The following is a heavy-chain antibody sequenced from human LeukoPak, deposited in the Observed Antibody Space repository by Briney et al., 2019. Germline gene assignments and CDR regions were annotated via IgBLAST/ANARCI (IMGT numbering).Heavy chain of an antibody. CDR3: AKGSIAAAGLSDY. D-gene: IGHD6-13*01. Sequence: GGSLRLSCAASGFTVSGNYMSWVRQAPGKGLEWVSVIYSGGGTYYADSVKGRFTISRDNSKNTLYLQMNSLRVEDTAVYYCAKGSIAAAGLSDYWGQGTLVTVSS. J-gene: IGHJ4*02. CDR2: IYSGGGT. V-gene: IGHV3-66*01. CDR1: GFTVSGNY.